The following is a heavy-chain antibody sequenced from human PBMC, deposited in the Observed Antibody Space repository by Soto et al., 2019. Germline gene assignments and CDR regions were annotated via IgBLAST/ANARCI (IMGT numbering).Heavy chain of an antibody. J-gene: IGHJ5*02. Sequence: QVQLQESGPGLVKPSETLSLTCTVSGGSISSYYWSWIRQPPGKGLEWIGYIYYSGSTNYNPSLQGRVTIAVDTSNDPFSMKLSSVTAASTAVYYCARVYDFWSGYYPALGWFDPWGQGTLVTVSS. D-gene: IGHD3-3*01. CDR3: ARVYDFWSGYYPALGWFDP. CDR2: IYYSGST. CDR1: GGSISSYY. V-gene: IGHV4-59*01.